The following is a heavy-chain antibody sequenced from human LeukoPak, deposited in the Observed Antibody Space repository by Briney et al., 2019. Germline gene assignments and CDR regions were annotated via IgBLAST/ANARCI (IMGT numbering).Heavy chain of an antibody. CDR1: GGSISSYY. V-gene: IGHV4-59*01. CDR3: ASPEGSSTSCYNCFDY. J-gene: IGHJ4*02. D-gene: IGHD2-2*02. CDR2: IYYSGST. Sequence: SETLSLTCTVSGGSISSYYWSWIRQPPGKGLEWIGYIYYSGSTNYNPSLKSRVTISVDTSKNQFSLKLSSVTAADTAVYYCASPEGSSTSCYNCFDYWGQGTLVTVSS.